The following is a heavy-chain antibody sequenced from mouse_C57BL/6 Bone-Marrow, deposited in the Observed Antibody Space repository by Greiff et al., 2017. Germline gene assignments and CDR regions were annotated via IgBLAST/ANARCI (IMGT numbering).Heavy chain of an antibody. CDR3: ARWAVYYDYYFDY. Sequence: QVQLQQSGAELARPGASVKLSCKASGYTFTSYGISWVKQRTGQGLEWIGEIYPRSGNTYYNEKFKGKATLTADKSSSTAYMELLSLTSEDSAVYFCARWAVYYDYYFDYWGQGTTLTVSS. CDR1: GYTFTSYG. D-gene: IGHD2-4*01. CDR2: IYPRSGNT. V-gene: IGHV1-81*01. J-gene: IGHJ2*01.